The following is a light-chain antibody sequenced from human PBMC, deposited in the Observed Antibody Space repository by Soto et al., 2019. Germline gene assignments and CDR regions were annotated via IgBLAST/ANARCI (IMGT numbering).Light chain of an antibody. V-gene: IGKV3-20*01. CDR1: QTVRNNY. J-gene: IGKJ2*01. CDR2: DAS. Sequence: EFVLTQSPGTLSLSPGERATLSCRASQTVRNNYLAWYQQKPGQAPRLLIYDASSRATGIPDRFSGGGSGTDFTLPISRLEPEDCAMYYCQQYGRSPATFGQGTKLDIK. CDR3: QQYGRSPAT.